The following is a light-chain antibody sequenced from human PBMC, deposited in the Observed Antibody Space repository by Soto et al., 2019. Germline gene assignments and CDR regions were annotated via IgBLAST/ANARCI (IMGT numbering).Light chain of an antibody. J-gene: IGKJ2*01. Sequence: DIQMTQSPSTLSASVGDRVTITCRASQSISSWLAWYQQKPGKAPKLLIYKASSLESGVPSRFSGSGSGTGFTLTISSLQPDDFATYYCQQYNSYSGYTFGQGTKLEI. CDR3: QQYNSYSGYT. CDR2: KAS. V-gene: IGKV1-5*03. CDR1: QSISSW.